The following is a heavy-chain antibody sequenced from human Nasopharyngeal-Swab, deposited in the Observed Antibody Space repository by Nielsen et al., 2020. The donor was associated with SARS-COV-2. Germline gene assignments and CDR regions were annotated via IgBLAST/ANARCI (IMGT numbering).Heavy chain of an antibody. J-gene: IGHJ4*02. CDR3: ARDIRSWSAHYYDSSGFDY. V-gene: IGHV4-39*07. D-gene: IGHD3-22*01. CDR1: GGFISSSSYY. CDR2: LYYSGST. Sequence: SETLSLTCTVSGGFISSSSYYWGWIRQPPGKGLEWIGSLYYSGSTYYNPSLKSRVTISVDTSKNQFSLKLSSVTAADTAVYYCARDIRSWSAHYYDSSGFDYWGQGTLVTVSS.